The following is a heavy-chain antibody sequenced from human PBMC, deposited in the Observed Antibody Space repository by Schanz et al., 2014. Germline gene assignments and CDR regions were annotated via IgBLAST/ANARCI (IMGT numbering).Heavy chain of an antibody. D-gene: IGHD1-26*01. CDR1: GRTFIVYH. Sequence: QVQLVQSGAEVKKPGASMKVSCKASGRTFIVYHVLHWVRQAPGQGLEWMGWINPNGGGTNYARKFQGRVAMTSEKSITTIHMDLSRLTSDDTAMYYCARGMSGSYSGNGRAFDIWGRGTVVTVSS. V-gene: IGHV1-2*02. J-gene: IGHJ3*02. CDR2: INPNGGGT. CDR3: ARGMSGSYSGNGRAFDI.